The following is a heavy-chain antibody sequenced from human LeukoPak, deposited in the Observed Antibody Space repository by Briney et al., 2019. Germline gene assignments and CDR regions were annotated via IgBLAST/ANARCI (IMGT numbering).Heavy chain of an antibody. D-gene: IGHD3-16*02. J-gene: IGHJ6*03. CDR2: ISGSDDRT. Sequence: PGGSLRLSCGASGFTFSRYAMFWVRQTPRKGLEWVSGISGSDDRTYYADSLEGRFTISRDNKKNTLSLQMNSLRAEDTAIYYCAKFIDYYYYYIDVWGKGTTVTVSS. V-gene: IGHV3-23*01. CDR3: AKFIDYYYYYIDV. CDR1: GFTFSRYA.